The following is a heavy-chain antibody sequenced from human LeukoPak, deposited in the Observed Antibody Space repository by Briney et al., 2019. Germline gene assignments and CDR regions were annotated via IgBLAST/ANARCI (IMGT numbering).Heavy chain of an antibody. CDR2: INSDGSST. CDR1: GFTFGSYW. D-gene: IGHD2-15*01. V-gene: IGHV3-74*01. J-gene: IGHJ4*02. Sequence: PGGSLRLSCAASGFTFGSYWMHWVRQAPGKGLVWVSRINSDGSSTSYADSVKGRFTISRDNAKNTLYLQMNSLRADDTAVYYCARDQKWGLPTVDYWGQGTLVTVSS. CDR3: ARDQKWGLPTVDY.